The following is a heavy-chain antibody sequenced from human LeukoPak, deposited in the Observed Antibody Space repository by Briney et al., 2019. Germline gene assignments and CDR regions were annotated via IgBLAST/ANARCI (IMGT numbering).Heavy chain of an antibody. J-gene: IGHJ6*02. CDR3: AKDRGSSSWYYYYGMDV. CDR2: ISGSGGST. Sequence: GGSLRLSCAASGFTFSSYAMSWVRQAPGKGLEWVSAISGSGGSTYYADSVKGRFTISRDNSKNTLYLQMNCLRAEDTAVYYCAKDRGSSSWYYYYGMDVWGQGTTVTVSS. CDR1: GFTFSSYA. V-gene: IGHV3-23*01. D-gene: IGHD6-13*01.